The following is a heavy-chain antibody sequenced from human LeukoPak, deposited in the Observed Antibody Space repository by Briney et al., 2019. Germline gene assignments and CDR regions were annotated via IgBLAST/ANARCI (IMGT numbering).Heavy chain of an antibody. CDR3: ARDQSVVAWRDQLLSYYYMDV. V-gene: IGHV3-21*01. Sequence: GGSLRLSCAASGFTFSSYSMNWVRQAPGKGLEWVSSISSSSSYIYYADSVKGRFTISRDNAKNSLYLQMNSLRAEDTAVYYCARDQSVVAWRDQLLSYYYMDVWGKGTTVTVSS. J-gene: IGHJ6*03. D-gene: IGHD2-2*01. CDR2: ISSSSSYI. CDR1: GFTFSSYS.